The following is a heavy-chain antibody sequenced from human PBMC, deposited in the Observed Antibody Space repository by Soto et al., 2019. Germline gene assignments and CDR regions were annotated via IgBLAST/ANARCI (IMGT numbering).Heavy chain of an antibody. Sequence: SETLSLTCTVSGGSIENYYWSWIRQSPGKGLEWIAYISYSGTTSYNPSLKSRVTISVDTSKNQFSLKLTSVTAADAAVYYCAGFSGHSYSYYFDFWGQGALVTVSS. CDR3: AGFSGHSYSYYFDF. D-gene: IGHD4-4*01. J-gene: IGHJ4*02. CDR1: GGSIENYY. V-gene: IGHV4-59*01. CDR2: ISYSGTT.